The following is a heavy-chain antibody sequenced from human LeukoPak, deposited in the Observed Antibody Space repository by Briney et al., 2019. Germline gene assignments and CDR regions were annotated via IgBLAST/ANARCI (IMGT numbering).Heavy chain of an antibody. CDR2: LSRSSSTI. V-gene: IGHV3-48*04. CDR3: ARDAGYGYWVVDY. CDR1: GFTFSSYS. D-gene: IGHD5-18*01. J-gene: IGHJ4*02. Sequence: GGALRLSCAASGFTFSSYSMNWVRQAPGKGREWVSYLSRSSSTIYYADSVKGRFSISRDNAENSLYLQMNSLRAEDTAVYYCARDAGYGYWVVDYWGQGTLVTVSS.